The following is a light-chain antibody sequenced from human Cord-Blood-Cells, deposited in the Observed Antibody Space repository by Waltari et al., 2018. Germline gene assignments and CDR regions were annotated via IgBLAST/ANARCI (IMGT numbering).Light chain of an antibody. J-gene: IGKJ1*01. CDR1: QSISSW. CDR2: YAS. Sequence: DLQMTQSPSPLSASVGDRVTITCRASQSISSWLAWYQQKPGKAPKLLIYYASSWESGVPDRFSGSGSGTDFTLTISSLQADDFAAYYCQQYNSYSRTFGQGTKVEIK. V-gene: IGKV1-5*01. CDR3: QQYNSYSRT.